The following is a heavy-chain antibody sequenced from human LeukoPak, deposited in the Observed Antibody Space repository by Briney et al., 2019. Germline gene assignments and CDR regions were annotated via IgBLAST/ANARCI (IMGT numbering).Heavy chain of an antibody. CDR1: GGSISSSTYY. Sequence: PSETLSLTCTVSGGSISSSTYYWVWVRQPPGKGLEWIGSIYYSGNTYYNPSLKSRVTISVDTSKNQFSLKLNSVTAADTAVYYCATVGAAYYNILTGPFDYWGQRTLVTVSS. J-gene: IGHJ4*02. V-gene: IGHV4-39*07. D-gene: IGHD3-9*01. CDR3: ATVGAAYYNILTGPFDY. CDR2: IYYSGNT.